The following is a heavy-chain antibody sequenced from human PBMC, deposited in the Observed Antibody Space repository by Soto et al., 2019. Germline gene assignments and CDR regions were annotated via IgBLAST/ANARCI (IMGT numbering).Heavy chain of an antibody. J-gene: IGHJ4*02. Sequence: PSETLSLTCGVSGDSISNSRFYWAWIRQPPGEGLEWIGSIYHTGNAYYNPSLKSRVTISVDTSKNQFSLKLSSVTAADTAVYYCATLRGDGDYPYYFDYWGQGTLVTVSS. V-gene: IGHV4-39*01. CDR2: IYHTGNA. D-gene: IGHD4-17*01. CDR1: GDSISNSRFY. CDR3: ATLRGDGDYPYYFDY.